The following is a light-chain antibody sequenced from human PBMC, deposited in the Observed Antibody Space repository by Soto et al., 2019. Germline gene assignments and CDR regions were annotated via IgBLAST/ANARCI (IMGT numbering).Light chain of an antibody. CDR2: EVS. CDR3: SSYAGSNNYV. J-gene: IGLJ1*01. V-gene: IGLV2-8*01. CDR1: SSDIGGYNY. Sequence: QSALTQPPSASGSPGQSVTISYTGTSSDIGGYNYVSWYQQHPGKAPKLMIYEVSKRPSGVPDRFSGSKSGNTASLTVSGLQAEDEADYYCSSYAGSNNYVFGSGTKVTV.